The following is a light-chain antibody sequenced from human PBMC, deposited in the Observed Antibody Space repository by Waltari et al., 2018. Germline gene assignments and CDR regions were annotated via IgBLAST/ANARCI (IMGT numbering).Light chain of an antibody. V-gene: IGLV2-14*03. Sequence: QSALTQPASVSGSPGTSITISCTGTSSDVGGYNYVSWYQQHPGKAPKLMIYDVSNRPSGVSNRFSGSKSGNTASLTISGLQAEDEADYYCSSYTSSSTPVFGGGTKLTVL. CDR3: SSYTSSSTPV. CDR1: SSDVGGYNY. CDR2: DVS. J-gene: IGLJ2*01.